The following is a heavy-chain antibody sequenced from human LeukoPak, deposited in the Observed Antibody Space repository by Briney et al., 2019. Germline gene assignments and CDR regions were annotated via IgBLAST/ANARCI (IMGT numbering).Heavy chain of an antibody. CDR3: ARDRSAYVRSGMFYY. Sequence: PGGSLRLSCAVSGFTFSDYYMSWVRQAPGKGLEYVSAISSNGGSTYYANSVKGRFTISRDNSKNTLYLQMGSLRAEDMAVYYCARDRSAYVRSGMFYYWGQGTLVTVSS. V-gene: IGHV3-64*01. D-gene: IGHD3-10*02. CDR1: GFTFSDYY. J-gene: IGHJ4*02. CDR2: ISSNGGST.